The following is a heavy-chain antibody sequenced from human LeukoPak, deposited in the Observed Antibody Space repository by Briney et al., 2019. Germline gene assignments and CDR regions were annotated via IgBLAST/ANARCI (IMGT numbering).Heavy chain of an antibody. CDR3: GSRRTAMFGVIKGPIDY. D-gene: IGHD3-3*01. CDR2: INHSGSP. V-gene: IGHV4-34*01. J-gene: IGHJ4*02. CDR1: GGSFSDYY. Sequence: ASETLSLTCAVYGGSFSDYYWTWIRQPPGKGLEWIGEINHSGSPNNNPSLKSRVSISFDTSKNQFSLKLTSVTAADTAVYYCGSRRTAMFGVIKGPIDYWGQGTLVTVSS.